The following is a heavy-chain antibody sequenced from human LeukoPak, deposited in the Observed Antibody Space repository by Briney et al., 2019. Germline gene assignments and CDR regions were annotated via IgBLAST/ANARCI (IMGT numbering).Heavy chain of an antibody. CDR1: GFTFSSYS. CDR2: IGGSSSFI. Sequence: GGSLRLSCAASGFTFSSYSMNWVRQAPGKGLEWVSSIGGSSSFIYYADSVKGRFTISRDNAKNSLYLQMNSLRAEDTAVYYCARDDDYYDSSGYYYDYFDYWGQGTLVTVSS. D-gene: IGHD3-22*01. J-gene: IGHJ4*02. V-gene: IGHV3-21*01. CDR3: ARDDDYYDSSGYYYDYFDY.